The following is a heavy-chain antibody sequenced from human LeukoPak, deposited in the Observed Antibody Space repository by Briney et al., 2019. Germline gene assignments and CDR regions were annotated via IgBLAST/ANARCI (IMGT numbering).Heavy chain of an antibody. V-gene: IGHV1-18*01. J-gene: IGHJ4*02. CDR3: ARGGSSSWYYLGGNNEKDY. Sequence: ASVKVSCKASGYTFTSYGISWVRQAPGQGLEWMGWISAYNGNTNYAQKLQGRVTMTTDTSTSTAYMELRGLRSEDTAVYYCARGGSSSWYYLGGNNEKDYWGQGTLVTVSS. D-gene: IGHD6-13*01. CDR1: GYTFTSYG. CDR2: ISAYNGNT.